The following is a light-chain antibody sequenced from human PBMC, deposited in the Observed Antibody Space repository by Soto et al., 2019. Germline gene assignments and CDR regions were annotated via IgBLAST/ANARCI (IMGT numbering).Light chain of an antibody. Sequence: DIQMTQSPSTLSASVGDRVTITCRASQSISSWLAWYQQTPGQAPKLLIYDASSLESGVPSRFSGSGSVTEFTLPTSSMQDDDFATYYCQLCHSYTYSFGQVTKLVIK. J-gene: IGKJ2*01. CDR3: QLCHSYTYS. CDR2: DAS. CDR1: QSISSW. V-gene: IGKV1-5*01.